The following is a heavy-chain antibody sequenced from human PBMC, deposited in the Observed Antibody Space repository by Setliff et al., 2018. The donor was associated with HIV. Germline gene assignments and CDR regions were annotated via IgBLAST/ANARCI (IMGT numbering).Heavy chain of an antibody. Sequence: SETLSLTCTVSGGSISSGGYYWSWIRQHPGKGLEWIGHIYYTEITYYNPSLRSRLTISLDTSKNQFSLKLSSVTAADTAVYFCAREGVGYNPFYYYGMEVWGQGTTVTVSS. CDR3: AREGVGYNPFYYYGMEV. V-gene: IGHV4-31*03. CDR2: IYYTEIT. J-gene: IGHJ6*02. CDR1: GGSISSGGYY. D-gene: IGHD5-12*01.